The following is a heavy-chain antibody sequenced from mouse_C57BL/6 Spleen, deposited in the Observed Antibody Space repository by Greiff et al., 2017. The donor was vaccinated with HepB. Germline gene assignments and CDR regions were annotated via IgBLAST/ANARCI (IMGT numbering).Heavy chain of an antibody. D-gene: IGHD1-1*01. V-gene: IGHV1-69*01. CDR1: GYTFTSYW. CDR2: IDPSDSYT. CDR3: ARSRYGSSPWYFDV. J-gene: IGHJ1*03. Sequence: QVQLQQPGAELVMPGASVKLSCKASGYTFTSYWMRWVKQRPGQGLEWIGEIDPSDSYTNYNQKFKGKSTLTVDKSSSTAYMQLSSLTSEDSAVYYCARSRYGSSPWYFDVWGTGTTVTVSS.